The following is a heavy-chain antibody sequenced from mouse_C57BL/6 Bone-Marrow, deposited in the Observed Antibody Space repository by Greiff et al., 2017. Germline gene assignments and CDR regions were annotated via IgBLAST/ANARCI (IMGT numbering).Heavy chain of an antibody. V-gene: IGHV1-64*01. Sequence: VQLQQPGAELVKPGASVTLSCKASGYTFTSYWMHWVKQRPGQGLEWIGMIHPNSGSTNYNEKFKSKATLTVDKSSSTAYMQLSSLTSEDSAVYCCALLWPYYYAMDYWGQGTSVTVSS. J-gene: IGHJ4*01. CDR3: ALLWPYYYAMDY. CDR2: IHPNSGST. D-gene: IGHD1-1*02. CDR1: GYTFTSYW.